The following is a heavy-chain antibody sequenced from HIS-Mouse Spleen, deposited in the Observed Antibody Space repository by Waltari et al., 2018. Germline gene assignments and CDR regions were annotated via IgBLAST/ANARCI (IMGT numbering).Heavy chain of an antibody. V-gene: IGHV2-5*01. CDR2: IYWNDDK. CDR1: GFSLSTSGVG. D-gene: IGHD3-22*01. CDR3: AHGGYDSSGYPGSYYYYGMDV. Sequence: QITLKESGPTLVKPTQTLTLTCTFPGFSLSTSGVGVGWIRQPPGKALGWLALIYWNDDKRYSPSLKSRLTITKDTSKNQVVLTMTNMDPVDTATYYCAHGGYDSSGYPGSYYYYGMDVWGQGTTVTVSS. J-gene: IGHJ6*02.